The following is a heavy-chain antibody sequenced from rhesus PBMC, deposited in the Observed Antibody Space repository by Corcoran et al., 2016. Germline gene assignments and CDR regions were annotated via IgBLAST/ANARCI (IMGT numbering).Heavy chain of an antibody. Sequence: QVQLQESGPGLVKPSETLSLTCAVSGASISSSLWHWIRQPPGTGMEWIGEINGNSGSTNYNPSLKSRVTISKDASKNQFSLKLSSVTAADTAVYYCARDQGVGTTLLDYWGQGVLVTVSS. CDR2: INGNSGST. CDR1: GASISSSL. CDR3: ARDQGVGTTLLDY. D-gene: IGHD1-44*01. J-gene: IGHJ4*01. V-gene: IGHV4-80*01.